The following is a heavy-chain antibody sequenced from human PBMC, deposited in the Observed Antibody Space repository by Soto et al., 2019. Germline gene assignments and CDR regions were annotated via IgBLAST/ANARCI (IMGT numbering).Heavy chain of an antibody. D-gene: IGHD2-2*02. CDR1: GGSITTGVSY. J-gene: IGHJ4*02. CDR2: IYHSGNT. Sequence: SETLSLTCTVSGGSITTGVSYWSWIRHHPGKGLEWIGNIYHSGNTYYNPSLKSRLTISVDTSKNHFSLMVDSVTAADTAVYYCARARFQVLYGKPYFDSWGQGTLVTVS. CDR3: ARARFQVLYGKPYFDS. V-gene: IGHV4-31*03.